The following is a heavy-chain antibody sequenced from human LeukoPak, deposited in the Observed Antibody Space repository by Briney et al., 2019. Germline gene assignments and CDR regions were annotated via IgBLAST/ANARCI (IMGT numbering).Heavy chain of an antibody. CDR2: VFPDDSDT. V-gene: IGHV5-51*01. CDR1: GYRFISHW. Sequence: GESLGISCKASGYRFISHWIGWVRQKPGKGLESMGIVFPDDSDTRVSPSFQGQVTISVDKSISTAFLQWSSLSASDTAMYYCARRKGYYDTSGYYAFDYWGQGTLVTVSS. CDR3: ARRKGYYDTSGYYAFDY. D-gene: IGHD3-22*01. J-gene: IGHJ4*02.